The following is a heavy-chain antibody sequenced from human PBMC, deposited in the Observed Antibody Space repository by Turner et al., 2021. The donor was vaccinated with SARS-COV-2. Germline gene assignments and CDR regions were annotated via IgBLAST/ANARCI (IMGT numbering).Heavy chain of an antibody. Sequence: EVQLVESGRGWVHPARPLRLSCPASEFTFDDYAMHWVRQGPRKGLEWVIGIRWNSGSIGYAESVKGRFTISRDNAKNSLYLQMNSLRAEDTALYYCAKDSRDNWGSYYAALDYWGQGTLVTVSS. CDR3: AKDSRDNWGSYYAALDY. CDR2: IRWNSGSI. V-gene: IGHV3-9*01. D-gene: IGHD1-26*01. CDR1: EFTFDDYA. J-gene: IGHJ4*02.